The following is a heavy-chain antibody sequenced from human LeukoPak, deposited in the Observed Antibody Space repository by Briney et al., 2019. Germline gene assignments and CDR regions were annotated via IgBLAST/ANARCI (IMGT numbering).Heavy chain of an antibody. Sequence: SETLSLTCTVSGGSISSGSYYWSWIRQPAGKGLEWIGRMYTSGSTNYNPSLKSRVTISVDTSKNQFSLKLSSVTAADTAVYYCASLGGYQNGNFDYWGQGILVTVSS. D-gene: IGHD2-2*01. V-gene: IGHV4-61*02. CDR2: MYTSGST. CDR3: ASLGGYQNGNFDY. J-gene: IGHJ4*02. CDR1: GGSISSGSYY.